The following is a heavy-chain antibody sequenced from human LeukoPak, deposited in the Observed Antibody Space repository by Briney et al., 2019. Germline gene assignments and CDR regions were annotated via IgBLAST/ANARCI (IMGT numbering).Heavy chain of an antibody. CDR1: GYTFTSYD. CDR2: MNPNSGNT. D-gene: IGHD5-24*01. J-gene: IGHJ4*02. CDR3: ALMALNGGKGIDY. V-gene: IGHV1-8*01. Sequence: ASVNVSCKASGYTFTSYDINWVRQATGQGLEWMGWMNPNSGNTGYAQKFQGRVTMTRNTSISTAYMELSSLRSEDTAVYYCALMALNGGKGIDYWGQGTLVTVSS.